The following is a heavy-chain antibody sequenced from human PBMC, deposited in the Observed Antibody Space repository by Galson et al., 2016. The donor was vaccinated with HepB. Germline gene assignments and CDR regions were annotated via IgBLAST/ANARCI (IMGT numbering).Heavy chain of an antibody. CDR2: LYNSGTT. J-gene: IGHJ2*01. D-gene: IGHD1-26*01. CDR3: ARRGGASLDL. V-gene: IGHV4-4*08. Sequence: SETLSLTCSVSGGYVTGYYWSWIRQPPGKGLEWIGFLYNSGTTNYNSSLRSRVTISVDTSKNQFSLNLRSLTAADTAVYYCARRGGASLDLWGRGTLVTVSS. CDR1: GGYVTGYY.